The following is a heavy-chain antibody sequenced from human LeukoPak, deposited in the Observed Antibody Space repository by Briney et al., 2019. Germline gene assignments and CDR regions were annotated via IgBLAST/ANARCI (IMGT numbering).Heavy chain of an antibody. Sequence: QTGGSLRLSCAASGFTFSSYAMSWVRQAPGKGLDGVSAISGSGGSTYYADSVKGRFTISRDNSKNTLYLQMNSLRAEDTAVYYCAKVQGWVAVAGGVDYWGQGTLVTVSS. CDR2: ISGSGGST. CDR3: AKVQGWVAVAGGVDY. D-gene: IGHD6-19*01. V-gene: IGHV3-23*01. J-gene: IGHJ4*02. CDR1: GFTFSSYA.